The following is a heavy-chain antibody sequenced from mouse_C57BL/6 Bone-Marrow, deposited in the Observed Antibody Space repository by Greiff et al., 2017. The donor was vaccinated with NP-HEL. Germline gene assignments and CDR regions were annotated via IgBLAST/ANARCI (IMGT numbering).Heavy chain of an antibody. CDR1: GFTFSSYA. V-gene: IGHV5-4*01. D-gene: IGHD2-12*01. J-gene: IGHJ2*01. CDR2: ISDGGSYT. CDR3: ARGDTTTRFDY. Sequence: EVQGVESGGGLVKPGGSLKLSCAASGFTFSSYAMSWVRQTPEKRLEWVATISDGGSYTYYSDNVKGRFTISRDNAKNNLYLQMNHLKSEDTAMYYCARGDTTTRFDYWGQGTTLTVSS.